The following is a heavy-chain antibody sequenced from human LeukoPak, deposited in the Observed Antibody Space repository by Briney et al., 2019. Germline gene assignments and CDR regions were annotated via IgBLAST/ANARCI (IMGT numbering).Heavy chain of an antibody. CDR3: ARGYSYGYQPPLGY. CDR1: GYTFTGYY. CDR2: INPNSGGT. Sequence: EASVKVSCKASGYTFTGYYMHLVRQAPGQGLEWMGWINPNSGGTNYAQKFQGRVTMTRDTSISTAYMELSRMRSDDTAVYYCARGYSYGYQPPLGYWGQGTLVTVSS. V-gene: IGHV1-2*02. J-gene: IGHJ4*02. D-gene: IGHD5-18*01.